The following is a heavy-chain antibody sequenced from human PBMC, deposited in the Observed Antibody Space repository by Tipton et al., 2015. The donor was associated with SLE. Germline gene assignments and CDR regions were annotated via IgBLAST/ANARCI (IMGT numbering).Heavy chain of an antibody. V-gene: IGHV3-9*01. CDR3: AKAIHSVSFYGYFDY. Sequence: RSLRLSCAASGFTFDDYAMHWVRQAPGKGLEWVSGISWNSGSIGYADSVKGRFTISRDNAKNSLYLQMNSLRAEDTALYYCAKAIHSVSFYGYFDYRGQGTLVTVSS. J-gene: IGHJ4*02. CDR2: ISWNSGSI. CDR1: GFTFDDYA. D-gene: IGHD1-26*01.